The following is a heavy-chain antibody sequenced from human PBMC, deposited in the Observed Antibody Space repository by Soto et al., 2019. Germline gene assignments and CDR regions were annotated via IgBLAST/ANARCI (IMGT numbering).Heavy chain of an antibody. D-gene: IGHD3-10*01. J-gene: IGHJ3*02. CDR2: ISSSSSYM. CDR1: GFTFSSYN. V-gene: IGHV3-21*01. CDR3: ARTMAGQSAAFDI. Sequence: EVQLVESGGGLVKPGGSLRLSCAASGFTFSSYNMNWVRQAPGKGLEWVSSISSSSSYMYYADSLKGRFTISRGNAKNSLYLHMNSLRAEDTAVYYCARTMAGQSAAFDIWGQGTMVTVSS.